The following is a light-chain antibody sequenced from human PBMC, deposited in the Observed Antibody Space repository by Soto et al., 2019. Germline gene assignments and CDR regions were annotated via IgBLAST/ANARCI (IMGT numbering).Light chain of an antibody. CDR1: ESVSSRF. V-gene: IGKV3-20*01. CDR2: GAS. CDR3: QQYGSSPYT. Sequence: EIVLTQSPGTLSLSPGERATLSCRASESVSSRFVAWYQQKPGQAPRLLMYGASSRATGIPDRFSGTGSGTDFTLTISRLEPEDFAVYYCQQYGSSPYTVGLGTKVDSK. J-gene: IGKJ2*01.